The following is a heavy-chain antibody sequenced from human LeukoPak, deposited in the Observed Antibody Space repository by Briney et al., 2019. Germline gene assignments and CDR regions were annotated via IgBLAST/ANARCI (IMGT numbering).Heavy chain of an antibody. CDR1: GFTFSNAW. J-gene: IGHJ4*02. CDR2: IKSKTDGGTT. CDR3: TTYPMVYAMNY. V-gene: IGHV3-15*01. D-gene: IGHD2-8*01. Sequence: SGGSLRLSCGASGFTFSNAWMSWVRQAPGKGLEWVGRIKSKTDGGTTDYAAPVKGRFTISRDDSKNTLYLQMNSLKTEDTAVYYCTTYPMVYAMNYWGQGTLVTVSS.